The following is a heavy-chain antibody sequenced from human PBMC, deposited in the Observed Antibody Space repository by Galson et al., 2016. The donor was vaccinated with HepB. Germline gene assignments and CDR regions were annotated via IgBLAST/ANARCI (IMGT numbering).Heavy chain of an antibody. J-gene: IGHJ4*02. CDR1: GGSFSSGRYY. D-gene: IGHD1-26*01. V-gene: IGHV4-61*09. Sequence: TMSLTCAVSGGSFSSGRYYWSWIRQPAGKGLEWIGHIPTTGGTNYNPSLKSRVTSSRDTSKNQCSLNLSSLTAADTAVYFCATPPQGGATFDSWAQGTLVTVSS. CDR3: ATPPQGGATFDS. CDR2: IPTTGGT.